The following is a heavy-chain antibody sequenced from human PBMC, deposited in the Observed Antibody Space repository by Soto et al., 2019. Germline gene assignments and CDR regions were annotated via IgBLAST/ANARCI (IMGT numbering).Heavy chain of an antibody. D-gene: IGHD1-26*01. CDR3: ARVSGSYSFDYYYGMDV. CDR2: IIPIFGTA. V-gene: IGHV1-69*13. J-gene: IGHJ6*02. Sequence: SVKVSCKASGGTFSSYAISWVRQAPGQGLEWMGGIIPIFGTANYAQKFQGRVTITADESTSTAYMELSSLRSEDTAVYYCARVSGSYSFDYYYGMDVWGQGTTVTAP. CDR1: GGTFSSYA.